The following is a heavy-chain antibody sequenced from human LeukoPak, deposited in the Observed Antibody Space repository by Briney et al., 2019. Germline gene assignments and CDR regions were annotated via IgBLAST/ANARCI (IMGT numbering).Heavy chain of an antibody. V-gene: IGHV1-2*02. D-gene: IGHD6-19*01. CDR1: GYTFTGYY. J-gene: IGHJ3*02. CDR2: INPNSGGT. Sequence: ASVKVSCKASGYTFTGYYMHWVRQAPGQGLEWMGWINPNSGGTNYAQKFQGRVTMTRDTSISTAYMELSRLRSDDTAVYYCARDTSFSFPAGVDAFDIWGQGTMVTVSS. CDR3: ARDTSFSFPAGVDAFDI.